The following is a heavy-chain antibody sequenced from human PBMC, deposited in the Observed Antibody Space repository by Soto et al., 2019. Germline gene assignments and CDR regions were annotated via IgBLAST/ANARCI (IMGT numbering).Heavy chain of an antibody. J-gene: IGHJ4*02. CDR1: GFPFTSYG. D-gene: IGHD3-10*01. CDR3: VGGQYYFDY. V-gene: IGHV3-30*03. CDR2: ISYDGSDK. Sequence: QVQLVESRGGVVQPGRSLRLSCAASGFPFTSYGMHWVREGPDKGLEWVAIISYDGSDKYYADSVKGRFTISRDNSKNTLYLQMHSLRPEDTALYYCVGGQYYFDYRGQGTLVIVSS.